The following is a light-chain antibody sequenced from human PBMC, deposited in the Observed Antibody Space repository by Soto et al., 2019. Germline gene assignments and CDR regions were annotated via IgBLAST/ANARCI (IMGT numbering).Light chain of an antibody. J-gene: IGKJ1*01. CDR1: QSVLYNSNNKNY. CDR2: LGS. CDR3: MQRLQTPWT. V-gene: IGKV2-28*01. Sequence: VMPQSPDYLAVSLGERPTVHCNSSQSVLYNSNNKNYLAWYLQKPGQSPQLLIYLGSNRASGVPDRFSGSGSGTDFTLKISRVEAEDAGVYYCMQRLQTPWTFGQGTKVDIK.